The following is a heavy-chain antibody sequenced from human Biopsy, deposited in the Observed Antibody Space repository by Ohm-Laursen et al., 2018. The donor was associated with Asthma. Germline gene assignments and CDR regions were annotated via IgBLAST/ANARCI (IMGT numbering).Heavy chain of an antibody. CDR3: ARHPYVDGSDNYYYRGNDYYLGMDV. CDR2: IIPIFGTA. V-gene: IGHV1-69*01. D-gene: IGHD3-10*01. Sequence: ASSVKVSCKASGGTFNTYTFTWVRQAPGQGLEWMGGIIPIFGTANYAQKFQGRVTITADESTSTAYMELSSLRSEDTAVYYCARHPYVDGSDNYYYRGNDYYLGMDVWGQGTTVTVSS. J-gene: IGHJ6*02. CDR1: GGTFNTYT.